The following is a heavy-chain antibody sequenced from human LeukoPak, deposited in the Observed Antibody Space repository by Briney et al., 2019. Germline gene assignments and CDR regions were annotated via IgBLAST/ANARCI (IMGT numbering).Heavy chain of an antibody. CDR1: GGSISSSSYY. D-gene: IGHD1-14*01. V-gene: IGHV4-39*07. CDR2: IYYSGNT. CDR3: ARDHREPGTSDI. Sequence: KPSENLSLTCTVSGGSISSSSYYWGCIRQPPGKGLEWIGYIYYSGNTYYNPSLKSRVSISVDTSKNQFSLKLTSVTAADTAVYYCARDHREPGTSDIWGQGTMVTVSS. J-gene: IGHJ3*02.